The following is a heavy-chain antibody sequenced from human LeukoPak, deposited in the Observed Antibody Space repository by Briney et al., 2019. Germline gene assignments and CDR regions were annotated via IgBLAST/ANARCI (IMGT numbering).Heavy chain of an antibody. Sequence: GGSLRLSCAASGFTFSSYAMSWVRQAPGKGLEWVSAISGSGGSTYYADSVKGRFTISRDNSKNTLHLQMNSLRAEDTAVYYCAISVHDFWSRPDAFDIWGQGTMVTVSS. CDR2: ISGSGGST. J-gene: IGHJ3*02. V-gene: IGHV3-23*01. CDR1: GFTFSSYA. CDR3: AISVHDFWSRPDAFDI. D-gene: IGHD3-3*01.